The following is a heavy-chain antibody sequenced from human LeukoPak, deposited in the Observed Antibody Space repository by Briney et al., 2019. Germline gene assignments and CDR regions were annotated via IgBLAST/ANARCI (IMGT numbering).Heavy chain of an antibody. J-gene: IGHJ6*02. CDR2: IYYSGST. Sequence: KPSGNLALTCTVSGGSISSSSYHRGWIRQPPGKGLEWIGSIYYSGSTYYNPSLKSRVTVSVDTSKNQFSLKLSSVTAADTAVYYCARLNYYYGMDVWGQGTTVTVSS. CDR1: GGSISSSSYH. V-gene: IGHV4-39*01. CDR3: ARLNYYYGMDV.